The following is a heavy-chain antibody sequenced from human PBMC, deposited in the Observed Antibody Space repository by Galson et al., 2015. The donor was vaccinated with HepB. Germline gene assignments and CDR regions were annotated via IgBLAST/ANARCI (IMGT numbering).Heavy chain of an antibody. D-gene: IGHD1-14*01. CDR1: DGSISNHY. V-gene: IGHV4-59*03. Sequence: ETLSLTCTISDGSISNHYWTWIRQPPGKGLELIGYIYYSGITNYNPSLKSRGTISLDASKNQVYLKLRSVTAADTALYFCARRTPRGMDVWGQGTPVTVSS. J-gene: IGHJ6*02. CDR2: IYYSGIT. CDR3: ARRTPRGMDV.